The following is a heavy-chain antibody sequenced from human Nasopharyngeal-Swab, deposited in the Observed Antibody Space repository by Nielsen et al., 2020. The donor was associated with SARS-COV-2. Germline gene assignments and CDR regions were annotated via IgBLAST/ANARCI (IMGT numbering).Heavy chain of an antibody. CDR1: GLSVSSNY. V-gene: IGHV3-53*01. J-gene: IGHJ6*02. Sequence: GESLKISCAASGLSVSSNYMSWVRQAPGKGLEWVSIIYPGGSTYYADSVKGRFTISRDSSRNTLYLQMNSLRAEDTAVYYCATGEPNYYYYYGMDVWGQGTTVTVSS. CDR3: ATGEPNYYYYYGMDV. D-gene: IGHD1-14*01. CDR2: IYPGGST.